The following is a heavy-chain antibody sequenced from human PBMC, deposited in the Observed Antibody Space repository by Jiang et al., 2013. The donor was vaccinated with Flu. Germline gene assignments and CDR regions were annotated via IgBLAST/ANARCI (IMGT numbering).Heavy chain of an antibody. J-gene: IGHJ5*02. CDR2: IYYSGST. CDR1: GGSISSSSYY. CDR3: ARLLRPYGGNSP. Sequence: SLICSVSGGSISSSSYYWGWIRQSPGKGLEWIGSIYYSGSTYYNPSLKSRVTISVDTSKNQFSLNLSSVTAADTAVYYCARLLRPYGGNSPWGQGTLVTVSS. V-gene: IGHV4-39*07. D-gene: IGHD4-23*01.